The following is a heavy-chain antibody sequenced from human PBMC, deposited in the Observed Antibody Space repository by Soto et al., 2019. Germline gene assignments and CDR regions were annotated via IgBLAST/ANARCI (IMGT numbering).Heavy chain of an antibody. J-gene: IGHJ6*02. CDR1: GFTFSSYA. D-gene: IGHD6-6*01. CDR3: AREFVFSSSSGYYYYYGMDV. Sequence: QVQLVESGGGVVQPGRSLRLSCAASGFTFSSYAMHWVRQAPGKGLEWVAVISYDGSNKYYADSVKGRFTISRDNSKNTLYLQMNSLRAEDTAVYYCAREFVFSSSSGYYYYYGMDVWGQGTTVTVSS. CDR2: ISYDGSNK. V-gene: IGHV3-30-3*01.